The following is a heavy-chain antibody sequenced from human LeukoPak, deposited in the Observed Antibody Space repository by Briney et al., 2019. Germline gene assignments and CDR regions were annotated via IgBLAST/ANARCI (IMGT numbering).Heavy chain of an antibody. CDR2: INPNSGGT. Sequence: GASVKVSCKASGDTFSSYAISWVRQAPGQGLEWMGWINPNSGGTNYAQKFQGRVTMTRDTSISTAYMELSRLRSDDTAVYYCARGVLRFLEWSSYYMDVWGKGTTVTVSS. CDR3: ARGVLRFLEWSSYYMDV. D-gene: IGHD3-3*01. V-gene: IGHV1-2*02. CDR1: GDTFSSYA. J-gene: IGHJ6*03.